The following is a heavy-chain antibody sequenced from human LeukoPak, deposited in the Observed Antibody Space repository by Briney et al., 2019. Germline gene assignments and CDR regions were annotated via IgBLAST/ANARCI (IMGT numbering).Heavy chain of an antibody. Sequence: SETLSLTCTVSGGSISSGDYYWSWIRQPPGKGLKWFVYICYSGSTYYNPSIKSRVTISVDTSKNQFSLKLSSVTAADTAVYYCARVPAAIGGFDPWGQGTLVTVSS. CDR2: ICYSGST. J-gene: IGHJ5*02. D-gene: IGHD2-2*01. CDR1: GGSISSGDYY. CDR3: ARVPAAIGGFDP. V-gene: IGHV4-30-4*08.